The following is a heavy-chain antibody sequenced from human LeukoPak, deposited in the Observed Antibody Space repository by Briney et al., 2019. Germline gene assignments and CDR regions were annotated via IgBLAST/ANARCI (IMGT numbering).Heavy chain of an antibody. CDR1: GFTFSTYG. J-gene: IGHJ4*02. CDR2: IRYDGSNK. Sequence: SGGSLRLSCAASGFTFSTYGMHWVRQAPGKGLEWVAFIRYDGSNKYYADSVKGRFTISRDNSKNTLYLQMNSLRAEDTAVYYCAKDIVPDSSGSDFDYWGQGTLVTVSS. V-gene: IGHV3-30*02. CDR3: AKDIVPDSSGSDFDY. D-gene: IGHD6-19*01.